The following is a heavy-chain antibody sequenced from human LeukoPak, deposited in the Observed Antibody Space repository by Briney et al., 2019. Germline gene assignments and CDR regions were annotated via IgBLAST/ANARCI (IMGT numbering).Heavy chain of an antibody. Sequence: GGSLRLSCAASGFTFSDHYMDWVRQAPGKGLEWVGRTRNKANSYTTEYAASVKGRFTISRDDSKNSLYLQMNSLKPEDTAVYYCARGITFGGEYYFDYWGQGTLVTVSS. CDR3: ARGITFGGEYYFDY. CDR1: GFTFSDHY. D-gene: IGHD3-16*01. J-gene: IGHJ4*02. V-gene: IGHV3-72*01. CDR2: TRNKANSYTT.